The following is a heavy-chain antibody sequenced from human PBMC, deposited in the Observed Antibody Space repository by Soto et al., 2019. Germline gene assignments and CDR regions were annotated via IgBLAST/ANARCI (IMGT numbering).Heavy chain of an antibody. D-gene: IGHD1-26*01. CDR2: VFHSGIT. CDR1: GGSIGSYY. CDR3: ARDQNGSPYFDY. Sequence: SETLSLTCTISGGSIGSYYWSWIRQPPGRGLEWIGYVFHSGITGYNPSLKSRVTISVNASKNLFSLKLSSVTAAAAAVYYCARDQNGSPYFDYWGQGTLVTVSS. J-gene: IGHJ4*02. V-gene: IGHV4-59*01.